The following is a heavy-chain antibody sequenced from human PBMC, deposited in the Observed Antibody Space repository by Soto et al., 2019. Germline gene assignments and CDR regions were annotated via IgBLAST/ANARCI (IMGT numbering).Heavy chain of an antibody. Sequence: EGSLRLSCAASGFTLSSYGMHWVRQAPGKGLEWVAVISYDGSNKYYADSVKGRFTISRDNSKNTLYLQMNSLRAEDTAVYYCAKVQKHVVPDGTFDPWGQGTLVTVSS. CDR2: ISYDGSNK. J-gene: IGHJ5*02. CDR3: AKVQKHVVPDGTFDP. V-gene: IGHV3-30*18. D-gene: IGHD2-2*01. CDR1: GFTLSSYG.